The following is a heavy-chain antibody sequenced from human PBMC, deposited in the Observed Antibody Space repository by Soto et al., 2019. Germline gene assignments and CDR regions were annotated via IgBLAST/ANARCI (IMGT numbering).Heavy chain of an antibody. CDR1: GYSLSGYY. CDR2: INRNSGGT. D-gene: IGHD6-13*01. Sequence: ASVKVSCKASGYSLSGYYLHWVRQAPGQGPEWMGWINRNSGGTKYVQKFQGRVTMTRDTSISTVYLELSRLLSDDTSVYYCARGWGIAVPGPNWFDPWGQGTLVTVSS. J-gene: IGHJ5*02. V-gene: IGHV1-2*02. CDR3: ARGWGIAVPGPNWFDP.